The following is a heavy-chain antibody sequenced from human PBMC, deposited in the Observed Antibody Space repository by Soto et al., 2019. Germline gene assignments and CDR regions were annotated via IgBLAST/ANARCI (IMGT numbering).Heavy chain of an antibody. CDR1: GFSFSSYW. CDR2: IKQDGSEK. J-gene: IGHJ4*02. CDR3: VRDHSGGDFWSGYLG. D-gene: IGHD3-3*01. V-gene: IGHV3-7*03. Sequence: EVQLVESGGGLVQPGGSLRLSCAASGFSFSSYWMTWVRKAPGKGLEWVANIKQDGSEKYYVDSVKGRFTISRDNAKNSLYLQMNSLRAEDTAVYYCVRDHSGGDFWSGYLGWGQGTLVTVSS.